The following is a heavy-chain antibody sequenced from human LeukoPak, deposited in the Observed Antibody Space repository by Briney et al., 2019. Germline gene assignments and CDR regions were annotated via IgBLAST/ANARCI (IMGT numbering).Heavy chain of an antibody. CDR3: AREGVDTANWAFLFDY. CDR1: GGTFSNYA. D-gene: IGHD7-27*01. J-gene: IGHJ4*02. Sequence: TVKVSCKASGGTFSNYAISWVRQAPGQGLEWMGGIIPMFGTANYAQKFQGRVTITADESTSTAYMELSSLRSEDTAVYYCAREGVDTANWAFLFDYWGQGTLVTVSS. V-gene: IGHV1-69*13. CDR2: IIPMFGTA.